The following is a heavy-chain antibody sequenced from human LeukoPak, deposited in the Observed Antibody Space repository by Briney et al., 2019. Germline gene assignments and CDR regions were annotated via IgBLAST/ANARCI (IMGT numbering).Heavy chain of an antibody. CDR3: ARPEGSTNIAVAGTHYYYGMDV. Sequence: GASVKVSCKASGYTFTSYAMHWVRQAPGQRLEWMGWINAGNGNTKYSQKFQGRVTITRDTSASTAYMELSSLRSEDTAVYYCARPEGSTNIAVAGTHYYYGMDVWGQGTTVTVSS. J-gene: IGHJ6*02. D-gene: IGHD6-19*01. CDR2: INAGNGNT. V-gene: IGHV1-3*01. CDR1: GYTFTSYA.